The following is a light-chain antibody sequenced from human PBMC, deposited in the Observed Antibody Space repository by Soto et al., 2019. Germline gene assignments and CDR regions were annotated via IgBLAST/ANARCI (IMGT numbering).Light chain of an antibody. Sequence: QSVLTQPPSVSGAPGQSITISCTGSSSNIGAGYDVHWYQQPPGTAPKLLIYNNSNRPSGVPDRFSGSKSGTSASLTISGLQAEDEADYFCSSYSSSSTFYVFGAGTKVTVL. V-gene: IGLV1-40*01. J-gene: IGLJ1*01. CDR2: NNS. CDR3: SSYSSSSTFYV. CDR1: SSNIGAGYD.